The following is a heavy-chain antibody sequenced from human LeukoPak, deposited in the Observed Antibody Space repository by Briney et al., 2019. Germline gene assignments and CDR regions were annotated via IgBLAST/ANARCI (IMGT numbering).Heavy chain of an antibody. D-gene: IGHD6-19*01. J-gene: IGHJ4*02. CDR1: GFTFSSSA. Sequence: PGGSLRLSCAASGFTFSSSAMSWVRQAPGKGLEWVSTISGSGGSTYYADSVKGRFTISRDNSKNTLSLQMNSLRVEDTAVYYCAKGLWDSSGWYSDYWGQGTLVADSS. V-gene: IGHV3-23*01. CDR2: ISGSGGST. CDR3: AKGLWDSSGWYSDY.